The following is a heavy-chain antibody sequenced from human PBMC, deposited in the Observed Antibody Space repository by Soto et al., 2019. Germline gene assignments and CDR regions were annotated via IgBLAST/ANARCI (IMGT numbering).Heavy chain of an antibody. D-gene: IGHD3-10*01. CDR3: ARGYFYGSGTYPIDY. CDR1: GYTFTDYG. Sequence: VASVKVSCKASGYTFTDYGVTWVRQAPGQGLEWMGWISAYSGNTDYAQNVQGRVTMTTDTSTTTAYVELRTLRSDDTAIYYCARGYFYGSGTYPIDYWGQGTLVTVSS. J-gene: IGHJ4*01. CDR2: ISAYSGNT. V-gene: IGHV1-18*01.